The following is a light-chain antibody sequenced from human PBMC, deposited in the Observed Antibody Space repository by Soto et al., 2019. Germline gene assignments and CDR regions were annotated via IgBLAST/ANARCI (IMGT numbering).Light chain of an antibody. CDR1: QSVSIL. V-gene: IGKV3-11*01. CDR3: QQRSNWPT. CDR2: DAS. Sequence: EIVMTQSPATLSVSPGERATLSCRASQSVSILLAWYQQKPGQAPRFLIYDASNRATGIPARFSGSGSGTDFTLTISSLEPEDFAVYYCQQRSNWPTFGQGTKVDIK. J-gene: IGKJ1*01.